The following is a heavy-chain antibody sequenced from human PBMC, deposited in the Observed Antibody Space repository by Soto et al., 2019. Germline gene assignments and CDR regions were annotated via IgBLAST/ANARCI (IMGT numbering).Heavy chain of an antibody. CDR3: ANDPSPNGYLYYFDY. J-gene: IGHJ4*02. CDR1: GFTFSSYA. D-gene: IGHD2-8*01. V-gene: IGHV3-23*01. Sequence: GGSLRLSCAASGFTFSSYAMSWVRQAPGKGLEWVSAISGSGGSTYYADSVKGRFTISRDNSKNTLYLQMNSLRAEDTAVYYCANDPSPNGYLYYFDYWGQGTLVTVSS. CDR2: ISGSGGST.